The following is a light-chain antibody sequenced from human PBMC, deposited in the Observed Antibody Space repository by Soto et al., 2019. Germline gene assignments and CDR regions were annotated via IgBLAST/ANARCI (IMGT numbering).Light chain of an antibody. Sequence: EIVLTQSPATLSLSPGDRATLSCRANQSVGSSLAGIRQRPGQAPSLVIYDALSRASGTPARFSGSGSGTDFTLTISSLESADFATYYCQQRSTWPMTFGQGTRLEI. CDR3: QQRSTWPMT. CDR1: QSVGSS. CDR2: DAL. J-gene: IGKJ5*01. V-gene: IGKV3-11*01.